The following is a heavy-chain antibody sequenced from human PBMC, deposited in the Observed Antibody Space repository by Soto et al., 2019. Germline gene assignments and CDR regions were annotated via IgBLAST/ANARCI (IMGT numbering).Heavy chain of an antibody. CDR2: ISSSSSYT. D-gene: IGHD3-10*01. V-gene: IGHV3-11*05. Sequence: PGGSLRLSCAASGFTFSDYYMSWIRQAPGKGLEWVSYISSSSSYTNYADSVKGRFTISRDNAKNSLYLQMNSLRAEDTAVYYCARVSRDAYGSGSYQYYYYGMDVWGQGTTVTVSS. CDR3: ARVSRDAYGSGSYQYYYYGMDV. J-gene: IGHJ6*02. CDR1: GFTFSDYY.